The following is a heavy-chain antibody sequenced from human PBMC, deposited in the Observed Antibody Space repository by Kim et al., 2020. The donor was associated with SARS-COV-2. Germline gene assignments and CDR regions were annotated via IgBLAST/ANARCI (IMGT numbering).Heavy chain of an antibody. CDR2: INSDGSST. D-gene: IGHD2-2*01. CDR1: GFTFSTYW. J-gene: IGHJ6*03. CDR3: ARQSSTSCPGYYMDV. Sequence: GGSLRLSCAASGFTFSTYWMYWVRQAPGKGLVWVSRINSDGSSTNYADSVKGRFTIYRDNAKNTLYLQMNSLRAEDTAVYYCARQSSTSCPGYYMDVWGKGTTVTVSS. V-gene: IGHV3-74*01.